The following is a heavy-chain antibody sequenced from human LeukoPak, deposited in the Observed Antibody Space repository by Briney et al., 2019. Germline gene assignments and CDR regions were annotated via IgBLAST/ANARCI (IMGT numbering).Heavy chain of an antibody. D-gene: IGHD1-26*01. V-gene: IGHV3-20*01. Sequence: GGSLRLSCAASGFTFDDYGMSWVRQAPGKGLEWVSGINWNGGSTGYADSVKGRFTISRDNAKNSLYLQMNSLRAEDTALYHRARALDSGSYDAFDIWGQGTMVTVSS. J-gene: IGHJ3*02. CDR3: ARALDSGSYDAFDI. CDR2: INWNGGST. CDR1: GFTFDDYG.